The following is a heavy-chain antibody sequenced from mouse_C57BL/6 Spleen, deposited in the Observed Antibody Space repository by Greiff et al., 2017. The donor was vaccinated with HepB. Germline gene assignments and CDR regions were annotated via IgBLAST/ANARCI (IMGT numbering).Heavy chain of an antibody. CDR1: GYSFTGYF. V-gene: IGHV1-20*01. CDR3: ARYYDYDGFAY. Sequence: VQLKQSGPELVKPGDSVKISCKASGYSFTGYFMNWVMQSHGKSLEWIGRINPYNGDTFYNQKFKGKATLTVDKSSSTAHMELRSLTSEDSAVYYCARYYDYDGFAYWGQGTLVTVSA. D-gene: IGHD2-4*01. J-gene: IGHJ3*01. CDR2: INPYNGDT.